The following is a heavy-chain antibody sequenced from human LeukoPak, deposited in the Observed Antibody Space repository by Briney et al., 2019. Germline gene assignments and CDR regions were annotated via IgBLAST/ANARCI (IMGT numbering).Heavy chain of an antibody. CDR1: GFMFSSNW. Sequence: GGSLRLSCAASGFMFSSNWMSWVRLAPGKGLEWVANIKEDGSETYYVDSVKGRFTISRDNAKNSLYLQMNSLRVEDTAVYYCAKEGRSLQTYWGQGTLVTVSS. CDR3: AKEGRSLQTY. CDR2: IKEDGSET. D-gene: IGHD5-24*01. J-gene: IGHJ4*02. V-gene: IGHV3-7*03.